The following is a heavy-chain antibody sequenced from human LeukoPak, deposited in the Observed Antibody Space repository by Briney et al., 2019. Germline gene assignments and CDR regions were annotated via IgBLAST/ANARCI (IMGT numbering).Heavy chain of an antibody. CDR1: GFTFSNYG. CDR2: ISYDESNK. J-gene: IGHJ4*02. D-gene: IGHD3-3*01. Sequence: GGSLRLSCAAFGFTFSNYGMHWVRQVPGKGLEWVAVISYDESNKYYADSVKGRSTISRDNSKNTLYLQMNSLSVEDTAVYYCAKDPGNTKIVPFWYFDDWGQGTLVTVSS. V-gene: IGHV3-30*18. CDR3: AKDPGNTKIVPFWYFDD.